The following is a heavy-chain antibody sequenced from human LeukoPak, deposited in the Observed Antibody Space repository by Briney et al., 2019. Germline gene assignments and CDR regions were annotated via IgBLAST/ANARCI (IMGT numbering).Heavy chain of an antibody. D-gene: IGHD4-17*01. CDR2: INHSGST. CDR1: GGSFSGYY. J-gene: IGHJ4*02. Sequence: SETLSLTCAVYGGSFSGYYWTWIRQPPGKGLEWIGEINHSGSTNYNPSLKSRVTISVDTSKNQFSLKLSSVTVADTAVYYCARERPYGDYFDYWGQGTLVTVSS. CDR3: ARERPYGDYFDY. V-gene: IGHV4-34*01.